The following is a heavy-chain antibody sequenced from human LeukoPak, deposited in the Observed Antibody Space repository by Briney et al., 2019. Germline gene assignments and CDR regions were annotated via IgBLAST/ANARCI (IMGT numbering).Heavy chain of an antibody. D-gene: IGHD6-6*01. CDR1: GGSISSYY. J-gene: IGHJ4*02. CDR3: ARHEWAARPSTFFDY. CDR2: IYYSGST. V-gene: IGHV4-59*08. Sequence: SETLSLTCTVSGGSISSYYWSWIRQPPGKGLEWIGYIYYSGSTNYNPSLKSRVTISVDTSKNQFSLKLSSVTAADTAVCYCARHEWAARPSTFFDYWGQGTLVTVSS.